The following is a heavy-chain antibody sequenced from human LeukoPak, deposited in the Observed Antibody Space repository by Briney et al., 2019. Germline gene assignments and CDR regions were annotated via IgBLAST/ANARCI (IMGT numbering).Heavy chain of an antibody. V-gene: IGHV3-7*01. CDR3: ARERDGRFFDY. J-gene: IGHJ4*02. CDR2: INQDGSEK. D-gene: IGHD5-24*01. CDR1: GLRFASFW. Sequence: GGSLRLSCAVSGLRFASFWMSWVRQAPGKGLEWVANINQDGSEKYFVDSVRGRFTISRDNSKNSLHLQMNTLRAEDTAVYYCARERDGRFFDYWGQGTLVTVSS.